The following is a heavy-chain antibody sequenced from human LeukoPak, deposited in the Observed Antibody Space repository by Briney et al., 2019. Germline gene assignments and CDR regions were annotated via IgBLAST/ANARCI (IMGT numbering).Heavy chain of an antibody. CDR3: ARRYCSGGSCYQIDY. V-gene: IGHV4-4*09. CDR2: IYTSGST. CDR1: GGSISSYY. Sequence: PSETLSLTCTVSGGSISSYYRSWIRQPPGKGLEWIGYIYTSGSTNYNPSLKSRVTISVDTSKNQFSLKLSSVTAADTAVYYCARRYCSGGSCYQIDYWGQGTLVTVSS. D-gene: IGHD2-15*01. J-gene: IGHJ4*02.